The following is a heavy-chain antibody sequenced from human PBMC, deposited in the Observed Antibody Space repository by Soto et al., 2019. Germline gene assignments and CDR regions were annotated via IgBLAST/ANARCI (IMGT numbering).Heavy chain of an antibody. CDR2: IHHDGSDK. V-gene: IGHV3-33*01. D-gene: IGHD7-27*01. CDR3: ATELIRTTGDVDF. CDR1: GFTFSSYG. Sequence: QVQLVESGGGVVQSGRSLRLSCAVSGFTFSSYGMHWVRQAPGKGLEWVAVIHHDGSDKYYADSVKGRFTISRDNSKNMLFLQMNSLRDEDTAVYYCATELIRTTGDVDFWGQGTLVTVSS. J-gene: IGHJ4*02.